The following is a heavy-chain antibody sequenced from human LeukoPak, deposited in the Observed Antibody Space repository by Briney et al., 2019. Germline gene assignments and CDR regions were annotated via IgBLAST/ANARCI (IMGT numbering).Heavy chain of an antibody. CDR1: GFTFSSYE. CDR2: ISDSGGST. V-gene: IGHV3-23*01. Sequence: GGSLRLSCAASGFTFSSYEMNWVRQAPGKGLEWVSVISDSGGSTYYADSVKGRFTISRDNSKNTLYLQMNSLRAEDTAVYYCASVPDYYGSGSYYWGQGTLVTVSS. D-gene: IGHD3-10*01. J-gene: IGHJ4*02. CDR3: ASVPDYYGSGSYY.